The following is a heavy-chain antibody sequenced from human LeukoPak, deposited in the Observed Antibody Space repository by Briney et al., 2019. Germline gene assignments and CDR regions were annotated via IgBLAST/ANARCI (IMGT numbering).Heavy chain of an antibody. Sequence: HAGGSLRLSCAASGFTFSSYAMSWVRQAPGKGLEWVSAISGSGGSTYYADSVKGRFTISRDNSMNTLYLQMNSLRAEDTAVYYCAKGVNYDIVTGYFHAFDIWGQGTMVTVSS. CDR1: GFTFSSYA. D-gene: IGHD3-9*01. V-gene: IGHV3-23*01. CDR3: AKGVNYDIVTGYFHAFDI. J-gene: IGHJ3*02. CDR2: ISGSGGST.